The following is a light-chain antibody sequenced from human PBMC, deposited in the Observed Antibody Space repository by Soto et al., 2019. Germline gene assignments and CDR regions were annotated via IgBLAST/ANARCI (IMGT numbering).Light chain of an antibody. Sequence: EIVLTQSPGTLSLSPGERATLSCRASQTVSSSYLAWYQQKPSQAPRLLIYGASNRATGIPDRFGGSGSGADFTLTISRLEPEDFAAYYCQQYGSSPRTFGQGTKVDIK. CDR1: QTVSSSY. CDR3: QQYGSSPRT. CDR2: GAS. J-gene: IGKJ1*01. V-gene: IGKV3-20*01.